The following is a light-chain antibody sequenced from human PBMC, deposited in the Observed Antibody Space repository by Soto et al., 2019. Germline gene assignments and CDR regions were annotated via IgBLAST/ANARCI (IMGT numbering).Light chain of an antibody. CDR3: AAWDDSLNGVV. J-gene: IGLJ2*01. CDR2: SND. Sequence: QSVLTQPPSASGTPGQRVTISCSGSSSNIGGNTVNWYQQLPGTAPKLLISSNDQRPSGVPDRFSGSKSGTSASLAISGLESEEEADFYCAAWDDSLNGVVFGGGTKLPVL. CDR1: SSNIGGNT. V-gene: IGLV1-44*01.